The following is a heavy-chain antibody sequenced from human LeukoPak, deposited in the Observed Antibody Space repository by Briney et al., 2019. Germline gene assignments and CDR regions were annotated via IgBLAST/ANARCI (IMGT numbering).Heavy chain of an antibody. CDR3: ARDSHFCSGISCDLGWFDP. V-gene: IGHV4-61*01. D-gene: IGHD2-2*01. J-gene: IGHJ5*02. CDR2: IYYRGST. CDR1: GGSLSSGLHY. Sequence: SETLSLTCTVSGGSLSSGLHYGHWIRQPPGKVLEWIGYIYYRGSTDYNPSLKSRVTMSVDTSKNQFSLKLRSVTAADTAVYYCARDSHFCSGISCDLGWFDPWGQGTLVTVSS.